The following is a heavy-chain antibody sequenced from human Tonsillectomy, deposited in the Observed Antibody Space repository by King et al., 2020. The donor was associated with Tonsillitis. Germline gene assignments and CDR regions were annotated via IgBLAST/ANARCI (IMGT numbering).Heavy chain of an antibody. Sequence: QLVQSGGGVVQSGRSLRLSCAASGFTFSSYGMHWVRQAPGKGREGVAVISYEGGNKYYADSVKGRLTISRDNSKNTLYLQMNSLRPGDTAVYYCAKDTSGWYPPRVYYYYGMDVWGQGTTVTVSS. CDR1: GFTFSSYG. CDR3: AKDTSGWYPPRVYYYYGMDV. D-gene: IGHD6-19*01. J-gene: IGHJ6*02. CDR2: ISYEGGNK. V-gene: IGHV3-30*18.